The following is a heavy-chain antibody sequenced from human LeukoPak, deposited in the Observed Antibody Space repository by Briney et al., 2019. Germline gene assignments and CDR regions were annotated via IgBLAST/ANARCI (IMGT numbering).Heavy chain of an antibody. CDR1: GGSISSGGYY. V-gene: IGHV4-31*03. J-gene: IGHJ5*02. CDR2: IYYSGST. Sequence: PSQTLSLTCPVSGGSISSGGYYWSWLRQHPGKGLEWIGYIYYSGSTYYNPSLKSRVTISVDTSKNQFSLKLSSVTAADTAVYYCARASYDYVWGSYRLDEGFDPWGQGTLVTVSS. CDR3: ARASYDYVWGSYRLDEGFDP. D-gene: IGHD3-16*02.